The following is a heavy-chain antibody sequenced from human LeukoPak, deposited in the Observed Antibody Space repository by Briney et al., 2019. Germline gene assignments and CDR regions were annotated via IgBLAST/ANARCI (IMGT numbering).Heavy chain of an antibody. V-gene: IGHV4-39*07. D-gene: IGHD3-22*01. Sequence: SETLSLTCTVSGGSISSSSYYWGWIRQPPGKGLEWIGSIYYSGSTYYNPSLKSRVTISVDTSKNQFSLKLSSVTAADTAVYYCARGGAWSRYYYDSSGYYDYWGQGTLVTVSS. CDR1: GGSISSSSYY. J-gene: IGHJ4*02. CDR2: IYYSGST. CDR3: ARGGAWSRYYYDSSGYYDY.